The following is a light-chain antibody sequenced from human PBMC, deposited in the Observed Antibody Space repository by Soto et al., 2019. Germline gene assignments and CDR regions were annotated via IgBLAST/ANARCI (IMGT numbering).Light chain of an antibody. V-gene: IGKV1-33*01. Sequence: IQMTQSPSPLSVSFGDRVTLTCRAGQDISNYLTWHQQKPGRAPKVLIYDSSDLETGVSSRFSGGGSGTNFTLTISSLQPEDIATYYCQQYDNFPITFGQGTRLEIK. J-gene: IGKJ5*01. CDR1: QDISNY. CDR2: DSS. CDR3: QQYDNFPIT.